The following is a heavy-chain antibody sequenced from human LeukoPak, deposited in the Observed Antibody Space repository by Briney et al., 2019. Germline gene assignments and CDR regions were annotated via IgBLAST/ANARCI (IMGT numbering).Heavy chain of an antibody. CDR1: GGSISSGSYY. V-gene: IGHV4-61*02. D-gene: IGHD3-22*01. Sequence: SSETLSLTCTVSGGSISSGSYYWSWIRQPAGKGLEWIGRIYTSGSTNYNPSLKSRVTISVGTSKNQFSLKLSSVTAADTAVYYCASGLSDSSGYYGLDYWGQGTLVTVSS. CDR3: ASGLSDSSGYYGLDY. J-gene: IGHJ4*02. CDR2: IYTSGST.